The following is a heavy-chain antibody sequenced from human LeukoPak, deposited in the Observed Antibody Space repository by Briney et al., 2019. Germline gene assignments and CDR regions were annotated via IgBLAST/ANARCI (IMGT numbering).Heavy chain of an antibody. CDR3: AKDPAGVRGVIIFPPNWFDP. D-gene: IGHD3-10*01. CDR1: GFTFSSYA. V-gene: IGHV3-23*01. Sequence: GGSLRLSCAASGFTFSSYAMSWVRQAPGKGLEWVSAISGSGGSTYYADSVKGRFTISRDNSKNTLYLQMNSLRAEDTAVYYCAKDPAGVRGVIIFPPNWFDPWGQGTLVTVSS. J-gene: IGHJ5*02. CDR2: ISGSGGST.